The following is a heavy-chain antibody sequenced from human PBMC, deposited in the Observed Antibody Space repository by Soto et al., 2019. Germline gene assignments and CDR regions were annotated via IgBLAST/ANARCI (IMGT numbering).Heavy chain of an antibody. D-gene: IGHD3-16*01. V-gene: IGHV5-51*01. CDR1: GYSFTSYW. Sequence: PGESLKISCKGSGYSFTSYWLGWVRQMPGKGLEWMGIIYPGDSDTRYSPSFQGQVTNSADKSISTAYLQWSSLKASDTAMYYCASGGGVRDYYYYYGMDVWGQGTTVTVSS. CDR3: ASGGGVRDYYYYYGMDV. J-gene: IGHJ6*02. CDR2: IYPGDSDT.